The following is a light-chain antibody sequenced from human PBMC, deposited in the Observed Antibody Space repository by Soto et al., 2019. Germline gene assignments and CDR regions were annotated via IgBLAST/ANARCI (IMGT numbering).Light chain of an antibody. CDR3: QQSYTTPRT. J-gene: IGKJ2*01. Sequence: DIQMTQSPSSLSASVGDRVTITCRASENIGSHLKWYQQKPGEAPKVLIYAASGLESGVPSRFSGSRSGTDFTLTISSLQPEDFATYFCQQSYTTPRTFGQGTKLEIK. V-gene: IGKV1-39*01. CDR2: AAS. CDR1: ENIGSH.